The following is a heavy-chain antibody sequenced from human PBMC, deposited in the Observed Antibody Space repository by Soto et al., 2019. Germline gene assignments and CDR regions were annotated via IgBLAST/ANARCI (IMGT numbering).Heavy chain of an antibody. Sequence: QVQLVQSGAEVQKPGASVKVSCKASGYTFTSYGISWVRQAPGQGLEWMGWISAYNGNTNYAQKLQGRVTMTTDTSTSTSYMELMSLRSDDTAVYYCARDCRYCSSPSCYRAAGGCDYWGQGPLVTVSS. CDR3: ARDCRYCSSPSCYRAAGGCDY. D-gene: IGHD2-2*02. CDR1: GYTFTSYG. J-gene: IGHJ4*02. V-gene: IGHV1-18*01. CDR2: ISAYNGNT.